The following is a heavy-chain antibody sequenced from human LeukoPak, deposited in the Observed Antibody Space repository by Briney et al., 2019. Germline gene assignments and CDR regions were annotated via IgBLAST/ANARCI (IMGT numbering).Heavy chain of an antibody. J-gene: IGHJ6*02. V-gene: IGHV3-43*01. D-gene: IGHD6-19*01. Sequence: PGGSLRLSCAASGFTFDDYTMHWVRQAPGKGLEWVSLISWDGGSTYYADSVKGRFTISRDNAKNSLYLQMNSLRADDTALYYCAKDMGYSSGWTVDVWGQGTTVTVSS. CDR2: ISWDGGST. CDR1: GFTFDDYT. CDR3: AKDMGYSSGWTVDV.